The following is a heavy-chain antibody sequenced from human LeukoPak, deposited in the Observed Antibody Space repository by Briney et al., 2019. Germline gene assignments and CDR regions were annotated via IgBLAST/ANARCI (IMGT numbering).Heavy chain of an antibody. CDR2: SSFSGEIT. Sequence: PGGSLRLSCAVSGFTLSSYGLTWVRQAPGKGLEWVSFSSFSGEITEYADSVKGRFTMSRDNSQSRVYLQMNNLRAEDTAVYYCASYRSTGGNVDYWGQGTLVTVSS. V-gene: IGHV3-23*01. J-gene: IGHJ4*02. CDR1: GFTLSSYG. D-gene: IGHD1-1*01. CDR3: ASYRSTGGNVDY.